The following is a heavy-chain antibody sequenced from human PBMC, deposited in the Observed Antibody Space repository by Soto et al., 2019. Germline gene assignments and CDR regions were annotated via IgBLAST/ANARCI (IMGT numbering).Heavy chain of an antibody. V-gene: IGHV3-74*01. CDR1: GFNFSRFW. D-gene: IGHD2-2*01. CDR2: INSDGSRT. J-gene: IGHJ6*02. Sequence: HPGGSLRLSCTASGFNFSRFWTHWVRQVPGRGLVWVSHINSDGSRTSYADSVKGRFTIFRDNAKNTLYLQMNSLRAEDTAVYYCARDLSSCSSARCYSFYYGMDLWGQGTTVTVS. CDR3: ARDLSSCSSARCYSFYYGMDL.